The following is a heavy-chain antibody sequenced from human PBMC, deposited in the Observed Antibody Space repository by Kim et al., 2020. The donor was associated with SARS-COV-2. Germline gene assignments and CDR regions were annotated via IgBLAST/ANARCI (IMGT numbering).Heavy chain of an antibody. Sequence: SETLSLTCTVSGGSMSSYYWSWIRQPPGKGLEWIGYIYDTGNTNYNPSLKSRVTISVDTSKNQFSLMLNSVTAADTAVYYCARETRGYNNGYPAYYGLDVWGQGTTVTVSS. CDR3: ARETRGYNNGYPAYYGLDV. V-gene: IGHV4-59*01. CDR2: IYDTGNT. J-gene: IGHJ6*02. D-gene: IGHD5-18*01. CDR1: GGSMSSYY.